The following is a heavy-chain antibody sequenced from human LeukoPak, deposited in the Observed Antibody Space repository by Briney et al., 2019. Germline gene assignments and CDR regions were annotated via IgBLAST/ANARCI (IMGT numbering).Heavy chain of an antibody. D-gene: IGHD6-19*01. J-gene: IGHJ4*02. Sequence: ASVKVSCKASGYTLSDYYLHWVRQAPGQGLEWMGWINPDIGGTNYAQKFQGRVTMTRDTSISTAYMELSSLRSDDTAAYYCARDQAVGGTFSFVPDYWGQGTLVTVSS. CDR2: INPDIGGT. CDR1: GYTLSDYY. V-gene: IGHV1-2*02. CDR3: ARDQAVGGTFSFVPDY.